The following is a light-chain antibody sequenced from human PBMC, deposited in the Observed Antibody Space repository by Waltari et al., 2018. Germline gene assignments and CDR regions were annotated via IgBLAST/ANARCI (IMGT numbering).Light chain of an antibody. CDR3: SSYAISRPWV. Sequence: QSALTQPASVSGSPGQSITISCTGTSSAGGGYNFVSWYQHHPGKAPKLMIYEVSNRPSGVSNRFSGSKSGNTASLTISGLQAEDEGDYYCSSYAISRPWVFGGGTKLTVL. V-gene: IGLV2-14*01. CDR1: SSAGGGYNF. J-gene: IGLJ3*02. CDR2: EVS.